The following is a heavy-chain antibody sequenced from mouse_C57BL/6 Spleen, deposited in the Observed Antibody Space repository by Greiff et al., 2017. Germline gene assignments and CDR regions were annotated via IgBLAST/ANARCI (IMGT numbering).Heavy chain of an antibody. CDR3: ARGGYGYDGFAC. V-gene: IGHV1-26*01. J-gene: IGHJ3*01. CDR2: INPNNGGT. D-gene: IGHD2-2*01. CDR1: GYTFTDYY. Sequence: VQLQQSGPELVKPGASVKISCKASGYTFTDYYMNWVKQSPGKSLEWIGDINPNNGGTRYTQKFKGKATLTVEKSSSTAYMELRSLTSEDAAVYYCARGGYGYDGFACWGQGALVTVAA.